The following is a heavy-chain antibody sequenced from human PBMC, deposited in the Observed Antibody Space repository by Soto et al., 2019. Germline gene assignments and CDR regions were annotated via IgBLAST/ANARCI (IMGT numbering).Heavy chain of an antibody. CDR1: GYTFSGYY. Sequence: ASVKVSCKASGYTFSGYYIHWLRQAPGQGLEWMGWINPNSGGTNYAQKFQGRVTVTRDTPTSTAYMELSRLTSDDTAVYYCARSLTEGYCTIAGCYTRPLYGMDVWGQGTTVTVSS. V-gene: IGHV1-2*02. J-gene: IGHJ6*02. CDR3: ARSLTEGYCTIAGCYTRPLYGMDV. D-gene: IGHD2-2*02. CDR2: INPNSGGT.